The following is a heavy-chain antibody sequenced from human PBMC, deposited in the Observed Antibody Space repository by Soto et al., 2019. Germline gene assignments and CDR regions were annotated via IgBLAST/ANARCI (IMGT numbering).Heavy chain of an antibody. CDR1: GGSISSYF. J-gene: IGHJ1*01. CDR3: AGLGANGQTRDC. CDR2: VYTSGTT. V-gene: IGHV4-4*07. D-gene: IGHD2-21*01. Sequence: PSETLSLTCTVSGGSISSYFWTWIRQPAGKGLEWIGRVYTSGTTNYNPSLKSRVTISVDTSKNQFSLQLSSVTAADTAVYYCAGLGANGQTRDCWGPGTRGTVSS.